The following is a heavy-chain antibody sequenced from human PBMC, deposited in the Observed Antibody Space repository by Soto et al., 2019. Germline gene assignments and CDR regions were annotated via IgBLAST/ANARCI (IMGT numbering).Heavy chain of an antibody. J-gene: IGHJ5*02. CDR1: GYTFSDYY. CDR3: ARGRPEHHGDWFDP. CDR2: INPKSGAT. D-gene: IGHD7-27*01. Sequence: ASVKASCKASGYTFSDYYIHWVRQAPGQGLEWMGWINPKSGATNYAQKFEGWVTMNSDTSTSTAYMELRRPRSDDTAVYYCARGRPEHHGDWFDPWGQGTLVTVSS. V-gene: IGHV1-2*04.